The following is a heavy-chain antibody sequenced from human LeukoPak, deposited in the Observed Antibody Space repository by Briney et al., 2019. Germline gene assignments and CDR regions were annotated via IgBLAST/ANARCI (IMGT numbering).Heavy chain of an antibody. Sequence: GGSLRLSCAASGFTFDRFTIHWVRQTPGKGLEWVSSVSTSGGDTYNADSVKGRFTISRDNSKNTLYLQMNSLRAEDTAVYYCGKGRTGYSYGYGIDSWGQGTLVTVSS. J-gene: IGHJ4*02. D-gene: IGHD5-18*01. CDR3: GKGRTGYSYGYGIDS. CDR2: VSTSGGDT. CDR1: GFTFDRFT. V-gene: IGHV3-23*01.